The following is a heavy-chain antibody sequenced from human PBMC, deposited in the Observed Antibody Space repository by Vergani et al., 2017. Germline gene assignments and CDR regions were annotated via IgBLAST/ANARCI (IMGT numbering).Heavy chain of an antibody. Sequence: QVHLVESGGGVVQPGRSLRLSCVVSGFTSSYYGMHWVRQAPGKGLEWVAVISYDGTKKYYADSVKGRFTISRDNSKSTLYLQMNSLRTEDTAVYYCETKSCGTTGCQIGYFREWGQGTLVTVSS. CDR1: GFTSSYYG. CDR3: ETKSCGTTGCQIGYFRE. D-gene: IGHD1-1*01. V-gene: IGHV3-30*03. CDR2: ISYDGTKK. J-gene: IGHJ1*01.